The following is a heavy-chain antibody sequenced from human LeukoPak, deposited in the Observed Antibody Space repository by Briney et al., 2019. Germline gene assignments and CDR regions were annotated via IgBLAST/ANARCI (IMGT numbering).Heavy chain of an antibody. D-gene: IGHD6-6*01. Sequence: ASVKVSCKASGGSFSNYAITWVRQASGQGLEWMGGIIPIFGPPDYAQNFQDRLTVSADKSTSTAYMELSSLRFEDTAIYYCARRVIASRSDYFDSWGQGTLVTVSS. V-gene: IGHV1-69*06. CDR1: GGSFSNYA. CDR2: IIPIFGPP. CDR3: ARRVIASRSDYFDS. J-gene: IGHJ4*02.